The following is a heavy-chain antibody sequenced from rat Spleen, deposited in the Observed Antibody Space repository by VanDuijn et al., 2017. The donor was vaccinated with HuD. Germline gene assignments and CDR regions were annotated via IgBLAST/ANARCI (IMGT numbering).Heavy chain of an antibody. V-gene: IGHV2-30*01. Sequence: QVQLKESGPGLMQPSQTLSLTCIVSGFSLTSYHVHWVRQSPGKGLEWMGVIWTGGSTAYNSLLKSRLSISRDTSKSQVFLKMNSLQTEDTATYYCARDPGGISLFDYWGQGVMVTVSS. CDR3: ARDPGGISLFDY. D-gene: IGHD1-4*01. CDR2: IWTGGST. J-gene: IGHJ2*01. CDR1: GFSLTSYH.